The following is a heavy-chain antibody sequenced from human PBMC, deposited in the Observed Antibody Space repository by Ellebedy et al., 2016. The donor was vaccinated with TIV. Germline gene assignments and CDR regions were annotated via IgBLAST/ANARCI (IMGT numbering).Heavy chain of an antibody. J-gene: IGHJ4*02. CDR1: GFPFTGYY. CDR2: INGNSGDT. Sequence: AASVKVSCKASGFPFTGYYIHWVRQAPGQGLEWMGWINGNSGDTNYAQKFQGRVTMTRDTSITTAYMELTRLRPDDTAVYFCARGLNGWHYYWGQGTLVTVSS. D-gene: IGHD6-19*01. CDR3: ARGLNGWHYY. V-gene: IGHV1-2*02.